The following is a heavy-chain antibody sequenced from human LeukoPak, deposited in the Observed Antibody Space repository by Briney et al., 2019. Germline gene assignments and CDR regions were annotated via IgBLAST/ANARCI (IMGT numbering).Heavy chain of an antibody. V-gene: IGHV5-51*01. CDR3: ARLRWPRGGRSSFDY. CDR1: GYSFTSYW. D-gene: IGHD3-10*01. Sequence: GESLKISCKGSGYSFTSYWIGWVRQMPGKGLEWMGIIYPGDSDTRYSPSFQGQVTISADKSISTAYLQWSSLKASDTAMYYCARLRWPRGGRSSFDYWGQGALVTVSS. J-gene: IGHJ4*02. CDR2: IYPGDSDT.